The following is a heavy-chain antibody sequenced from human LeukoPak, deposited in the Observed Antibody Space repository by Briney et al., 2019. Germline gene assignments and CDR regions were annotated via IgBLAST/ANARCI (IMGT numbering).Heavy chain of an antibody. CDR2: IYYSGST. Sequence: SETLSLTCTVSGGSISSSSYYWGWIRQPPGKGLEWIGSIYYSGSTNYNPSLKSRVTISVDTSKNQFSLKLSSVTAADTAVYYCASTLGPSNWFDPWGQGTLVTVSS. J-gene: IGHJ5*02. V-gene: IGHV4-39*07. D-gene: IGHD2-15*01. CDR3: ASTLGPSNWFDP. CDR1: GGSISSSSYY.